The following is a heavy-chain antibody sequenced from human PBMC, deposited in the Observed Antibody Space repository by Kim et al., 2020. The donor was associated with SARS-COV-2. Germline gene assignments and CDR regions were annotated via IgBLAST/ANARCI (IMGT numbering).Heavy chain of an antibody. CDR3: AADVDTAMVNPDY. CDR1: GFTFTSSA. V-gene: IGHV1-58*01. D-gene: IGHD5-18*01. Sequence: SVKVSCKASGFTFTSSAVQWVRQARGQRLEWIGWIVVGSGNTNYAQKFQERVTITRDMSTSTAYMELSSLRSEDTAVYYCAADVDTAMVNPDYWGQGTLVTVSS. CDR2: IVVGSGNT. J-gene: IGHJ4*02.